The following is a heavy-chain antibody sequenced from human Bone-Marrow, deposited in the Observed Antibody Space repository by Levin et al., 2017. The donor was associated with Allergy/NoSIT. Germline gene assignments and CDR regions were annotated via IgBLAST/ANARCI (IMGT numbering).Heavy chain of an antibody. J-gene: IGHJ4*02. CDR3: AGVIPGEQTFDY. D-gene: IGHD1/OR15-1a*01. V-gene: IGHV1-2*06. Sequence: GESLKISCKASGYTFTGYYMHWVRQAPGQGLEWMGRINPNSGGTNYAQKFQGRVTMTRDTSISTAYMELSRLRSDDTAVYYCAGVIPGEQTFDYWGQGTLVTVSS. CDR1: GYTFTGYY. CDR2: INPNSGGT.